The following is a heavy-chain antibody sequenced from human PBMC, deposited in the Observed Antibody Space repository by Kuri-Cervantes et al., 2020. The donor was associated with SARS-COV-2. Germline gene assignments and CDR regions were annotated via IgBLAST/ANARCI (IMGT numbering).Heavy chain of an antibody. Sequence: GSLRLSCAVYGGSFSGYYWSWIRQPPGKGLEWIGEINHSGSTNYNPSLKSRVTISVDTSKNQFSLKLSSVTAADTVVYYCARGRRGVPATVFDYWGQGTLVTVSS. J-gene: IGHJ4*02. CDR1: GGSFSGYY. CDR3: ARGRRGVPATVFDY. V-gene: IGHV4-34*01. CDR2: INHSGST. D-gene: IGHD2-2*01.